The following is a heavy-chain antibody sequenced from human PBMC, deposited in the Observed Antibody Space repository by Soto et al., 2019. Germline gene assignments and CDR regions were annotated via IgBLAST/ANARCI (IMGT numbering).Heavy chain of an antibody. J-gene: IGHJ5*02. CDR1: GGTFSSYA. Sequence: VASVKVSCKASGGTFSSYAISWVRQAPGQGLEWMGGIIPIFGTANYAQKFQGRVTITADESTSTAYMELSSLRSEDTAVYYCARGYCSSISCSNWFDPWGQGTLVTVSS. D-gene: IGHD2-2*01. V-gene: IGHV1-69*13. CDR2: IIPIFGTA. CDR3: ARGYCSSISCSNWFDP.